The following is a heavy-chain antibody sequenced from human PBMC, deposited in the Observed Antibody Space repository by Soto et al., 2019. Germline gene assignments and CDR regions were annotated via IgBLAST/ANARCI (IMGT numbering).Heavy chain of an antibody. CDR1: GFTFSSFA. CDR2: SSGSGDSA. CDR3: ARRGSGNYYDY. D-gene: IGHD1-26*01. J-gene: IGHJ4*02. Sequence: EVQLLESGGGLVQPGGSLRLSCAASGFTFSSFAMRWVRKAPGKGLEWVSSSSGSGDSAYYADSVKGRFTISRDNSKNTLYLQMNSLRAEDTAVYYCARRGSGNYYDYWGQGTLVTVSS. V-gene: IGHV3-23*01.